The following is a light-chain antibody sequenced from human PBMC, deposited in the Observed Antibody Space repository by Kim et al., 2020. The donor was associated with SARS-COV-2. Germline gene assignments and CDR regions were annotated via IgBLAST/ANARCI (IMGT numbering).Light chain of an antibody. J-gene: IGKJ1*01. CDR2: SAS. CDR3: LKYNSAPLT. V-gene: IGKV1-27*01. Sequence: ATVGDRIAITCRASQGINNDLAWYQQKPGKVPSLLVYSASALQTGVPSRFRGRGSGTGFTLTISSLQPEDVAIYFCLKYNSAPLTFGRGTKVEIK. CDR1: QGINND.